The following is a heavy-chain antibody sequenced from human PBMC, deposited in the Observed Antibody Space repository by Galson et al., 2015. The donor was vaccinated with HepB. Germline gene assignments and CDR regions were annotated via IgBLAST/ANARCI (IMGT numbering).Heavy chain of an antibody. J-gene: IGHJ2*01. D-gene: IGHD2-15*01. CDR1: GFAFSDCA. Sequence: SLRLSCAASGFAFSDCAMHWVRQAPGKGLEAVAIIAYDGNHIQYADYVKGRFTISRDNSRNTLSLQMDSLNIEDTAVYFCVRDRVVGRTGDRGYFDLWGRGTLVTVSS. CDR2: IAYDGNHI. CDR3: VRDRVVGRTGDRGYFDL. V-gene: IGHV3-30-3*01.